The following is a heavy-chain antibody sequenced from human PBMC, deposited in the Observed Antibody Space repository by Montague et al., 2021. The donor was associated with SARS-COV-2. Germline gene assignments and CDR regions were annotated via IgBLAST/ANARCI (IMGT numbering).Heavy chain of an antibody. CDR3: ARGALFYDSCGYYSDAVDI. J-gene: IGHJ3*02. Sequence: SETLSLTCTVSGGSISRYYWTWIRQSAGKGLEWIGRIYTRGSTNYDPSLKSRVTISVDTSKHQFSLKLSSVTAADTAVYYCARGALFYDSCGYYSDAVDIWGQGTMVTVSS. V-gene: IGHV4-4*07. CDR1: GGSISRYY. CDR2: IYTRGST. D-gene: IGHD3-22*01.